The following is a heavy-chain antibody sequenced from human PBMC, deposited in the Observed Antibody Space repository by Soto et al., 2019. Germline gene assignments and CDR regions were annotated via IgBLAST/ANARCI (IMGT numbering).Heavy chain of an antibody. Sequence: PSETLSLTCTVPGGSIISGAYSWIWIRQPPGKGLEWIGYIYHSGSTYYIPSLRSRVTISMDRTKNQFSLHLNSVTAGDTAVYFCARARYSDNWHGLIDYWGQGTLVTVSS. CDR3: ARARYSDNWHGLIDY. CDR1: GGSIISGAYS. D-gene: IGHD4-4*01. J-gene: IGHJ4*02. V-gene: IGHV4-30-2*01. CDR2: IYHSGST.